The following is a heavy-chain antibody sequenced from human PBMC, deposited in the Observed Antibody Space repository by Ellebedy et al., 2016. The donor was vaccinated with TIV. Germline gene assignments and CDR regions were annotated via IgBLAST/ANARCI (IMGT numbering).Heavy chain of an antibody. CDR3: AKGRQLLGWGYIVGAPPLDY. D-gene: IGHD1-26*01. CDR1: GFTFNSYV. V-gene: IGHV3-23*01. Sequence: GGSLRLSCAASGFTFNSYVMTWVRQAPGKGLEWVSSISDSGVSTYYADFVKGRFTISRDNSKNTLYLQMNSLRAEDTAVYYCAKGRQLLGWGYIVGAPPLDYWGQGTPVTVSS. J-gene: IGHJ4*02. CDR2: ISDSGVST.